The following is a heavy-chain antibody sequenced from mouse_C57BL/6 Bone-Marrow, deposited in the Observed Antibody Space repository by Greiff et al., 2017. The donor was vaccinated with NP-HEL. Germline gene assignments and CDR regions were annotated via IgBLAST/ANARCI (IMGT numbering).Heavy chain of an antibody. CDR3: ATPDSSGLAWFAY. D-gene: IGHD3-2*02. Sequence: VKLMESGPGLVQPSQSLSITCTVSGFSLTSYGVHWVRQSPGKGLEWLGVIWRGGSTDYNAAFMSRLSITKDNSKSQVFFKMNSLQADDTAIYYCATPDSSGLAWFAYWGQGTLVTVSA. CDR2: IWRGGST. CDR1: GFSLTSYG. J-gene: IGHJ3*01. V-gene: IGHV2-5*01.